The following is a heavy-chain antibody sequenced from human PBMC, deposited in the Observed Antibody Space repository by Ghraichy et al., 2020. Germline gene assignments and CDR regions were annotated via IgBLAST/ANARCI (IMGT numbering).Heavy chain of an antibody. J-gene: IGHJ2*01. V-gene: IGHV3-21*01. CDR2: ISSSSSYI. D-gene: IGHD3-22*01. Sequence: GESLNISCAASGFTFSSYSMNWDRQAPGKGLEWVSSISSSSSYIYYADSVKGRFTISRDNAKNSLYLQMNSLRAEDTAVYYCARPSGYYLSYWYFDLWGRGTLVTVSS. CDR1: GFTFSSYS. CDR3: ARPSGYYLSYWYFDL.